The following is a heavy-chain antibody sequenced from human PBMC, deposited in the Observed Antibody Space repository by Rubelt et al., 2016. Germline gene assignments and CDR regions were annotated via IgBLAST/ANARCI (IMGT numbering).Heavy chain of an antibody. D-gene: IGHD6-6*01. J-gene: IGHJ5*02. V-gene: IGHV1-3*04. Sequence: SLEWLGYINTGNGNTRYSQKFQGRVTITRDTSASTAYLELSSLRSEDTAVYYCAREGVIVARLNWFDPWGQGTLVTVSS. CDR3: AREGVIVARLNWFDP. CDR2: INTGNGNT.